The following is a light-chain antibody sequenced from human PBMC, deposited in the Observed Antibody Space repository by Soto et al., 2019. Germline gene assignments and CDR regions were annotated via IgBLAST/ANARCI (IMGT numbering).Light chain of an antibody. Sequence: EIGMRQSPATLSVSPGERATLSCSASQSVSSNLAWYQQKPGQAPRLLIYAASTRATGIPARFSGSGSGTEFTLTISGLQSEDFAVYYCQQSNHWDTFGGGTKVDIK. V-gene: IGKV3-15*01. CDR2: AAS. CDR3: QQSNHWDT. CDR1: QSVSSN. J-gene: IGKJ4*01.